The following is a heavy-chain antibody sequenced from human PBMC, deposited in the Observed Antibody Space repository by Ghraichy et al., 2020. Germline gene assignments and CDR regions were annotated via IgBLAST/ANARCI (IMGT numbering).Heavy chain of an antibody. CDR3: ARVLYDILTGWRVDP. Sequence: ASVKVSCKTARETVTTYVIIWVLESPVQGLEKMGWISAYNGNTNYAQKLQGRVTMTTDTSTSTAYMELRSLRSDDTAVYYCARVLYDILTGWRVDPWGQGILVNVSS. D-gene: IGHD3-9*01. J-gene: IGHJ5*02. V-gene: IGHV1-18*01. CDR2: ISAYNGNT. CDR1: RETVTTYV.